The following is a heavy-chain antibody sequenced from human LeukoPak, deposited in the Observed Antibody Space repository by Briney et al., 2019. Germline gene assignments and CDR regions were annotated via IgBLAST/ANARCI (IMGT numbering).Heavy chain of an antibody. CDR1: GYTFTGYY. V-gene: IGHV1-2*06. CDR3: ARERRIAVAGKRNYFDY. D-gene: IGHD6-19*01. J-gene: IGHJ4*02. Sequence: ASVKVSCKASGYTFTGYYMHWVRQAPGQGLEWMGRINPNSGDTNYAQKFQGRVTITRDTSISAAYMELSRLRSDDTAVYYCARERRIAVAGKRNYFDYWGQGTLVTVSS. CDR2: INPNSGDT.